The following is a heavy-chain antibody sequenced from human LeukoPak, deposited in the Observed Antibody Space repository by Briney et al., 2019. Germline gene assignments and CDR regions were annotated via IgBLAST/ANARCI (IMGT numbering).Heavy chain of an antibody. D-gene: IGHD3-10*01. Sequence: SETLSLTCAVYGGSFSGYYWSWIRQPPGKGLEWIGEINHSGSTNYNPSLKSRVTISVDTSKNQFSLKLSSVTAADTAVYYCARDGSGSYRYFDYWGQGTLVTVSS. CDR2: INHSGST. CDR1: GGSFSGYY. J-gene: IGHJ4*02. V-gene: IGHV4-34*01. CDR3: ARDGSGSYRYFDY.